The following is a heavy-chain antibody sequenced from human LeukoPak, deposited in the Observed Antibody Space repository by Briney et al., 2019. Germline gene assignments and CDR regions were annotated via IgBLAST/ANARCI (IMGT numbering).Heavy chain of an antibody. D-gene: IGHD2-2*01. Sequence: GGSLRLSCAAYGFTFSHYAMSWVRQAPGKGLEWVSGISGSGGSTYYADSVRGRFTISRDNSKDTLYLQVSSLRAEDTAVYYCAKGVYSTSWWSVDYWGQGTLVTVSS. V-gene: IGHV3-23*01. CDR1: GFTFSHYA. CDR2: ISGSGGST. J-gene: IGHJ4*02. CDR3: AKGVYSTSWWSVDY.